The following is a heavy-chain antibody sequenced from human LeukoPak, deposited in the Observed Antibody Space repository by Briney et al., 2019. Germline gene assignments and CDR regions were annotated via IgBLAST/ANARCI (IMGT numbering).Heavy chain of an antibody. J-gene: IGHJ4*02. V-gene: IGHV4-34*01. CDR1: GGSFSGFC. Sequence: SETLSLTCAVYGGSFSGFCWSWIRQPPGKGLEWIGEIILSGRTHYNPSLKSRVTISVDTSNNHFSLKLSSVTAADTAVYYCARGGYCSGGSCYPDYWGQGTLVTVSS. CDR3: ARGGYCSGGSCYPDY. D-gene: IGHD2-15*01. CDR2: IILSGRT.